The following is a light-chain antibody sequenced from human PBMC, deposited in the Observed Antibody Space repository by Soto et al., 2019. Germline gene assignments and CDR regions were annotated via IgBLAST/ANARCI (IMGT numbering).Light chain of an antibody. Sequence: EVVMTQYTATLSVSPGETASLSCRASQSAGNFLAWYQQKPGQAPRLLIYYISTRATGIPARFSGSGSGTEFTLTINSLQSEDSAVYYCQQHNQWPITFGQGTLLEVK. J-gene: IGKJ5*01. CDR1: QSAGNF. CDR2: YIS. CDR3: QQHNQWPIT. V-gene: IGKV3D-15*01.